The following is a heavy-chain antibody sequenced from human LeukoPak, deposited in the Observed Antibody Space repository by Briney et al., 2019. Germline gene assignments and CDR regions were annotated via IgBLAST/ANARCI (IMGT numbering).Heavy chain of an antibody. CDR3: ARVRIGETSYDASDV. CDR1: GGSNSSYY. V-gene: IGHV4-59*01. CDR2: IYYSGSA. Sequence: SETLSLTCTVSGGSNSSYYWNWIRQPPGKGLEWIGYIYYSGSANYNPYLKRRVTMSVDTSKNQFSLRLSSVTAADTAVYYCARVRIGETSYDASDVWGLGTMVTVSS. D-gene: IGHD1-26*01. J-gene: IGHJ3*01.